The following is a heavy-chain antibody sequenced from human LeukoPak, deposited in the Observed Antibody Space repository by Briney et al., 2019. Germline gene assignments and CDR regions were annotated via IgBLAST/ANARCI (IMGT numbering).Heavy chain of an antibody. V-gene: IGHV3-21*01. CDR3: ARVYDILTGYYPPDY. CDR2: ISSSSSYI. J-gene: IGHJ4*02. CDR1: GFTFDDYA. D-gene: IGHD3-9*01. Sequence: GGSLRLSCAASGFTFDDYAMNWVRQAPGKGLEWVSSISSSSSYIYYADSVKGRFTISRDNAKNSLYLQMNSLRAEDTAVYYCARVYDILTGYYPPDYWGQGTLVTVSS.